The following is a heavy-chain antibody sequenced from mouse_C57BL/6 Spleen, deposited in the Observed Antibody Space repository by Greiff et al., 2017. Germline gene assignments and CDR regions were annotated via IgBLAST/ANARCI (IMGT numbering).Heavy chain of an antibody. CDR1: GYTFTSYW. CDR3: ASRYSYGSYPFAY. CDR2: IDPSDSYT. D-gene: IGHD1-1*01. J-gene: IGHJ3*01. Sequence: QVQLQQPGAELVKPGASVKLSCKASGYTFTSYWMQWVKQRPGQGLEWIGEIDPSDSYTNYNQKFKGKATLTVDTSSSTAYVQLSSLTSEDSAVYYCASRYSYGSYPFAYWGQGTLVTVSA. V-gene: IGHV1-50*01.